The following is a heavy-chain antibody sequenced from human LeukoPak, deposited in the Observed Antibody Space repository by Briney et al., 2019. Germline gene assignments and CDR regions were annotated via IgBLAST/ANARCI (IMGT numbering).Heavy chain of an antibody. J-gene: IGHJ2*01. Sequence: KPSETLSLTCTVSGGSLSSYSWSWIRQPPGKGLEWIGYIYNSGSTNYNPSLKSRVTISLDTSKNQSSLKLTSVTAADTAVYYCARGVRYFDLWGRGTLVTVSS. CDR3: ARGVRYFDL. V-gene: IGHV4-59*01. CDR1: GGSLSSYS. CDR2: IYNSGST. D-gene: IGHD3-10*01.